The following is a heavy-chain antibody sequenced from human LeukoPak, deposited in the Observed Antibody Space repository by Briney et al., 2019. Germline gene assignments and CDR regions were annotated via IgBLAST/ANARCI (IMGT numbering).Heavy chain of an antibody. D-gene: IGHD3-22*01. CDR3: ARGDYFDSSAYFGMIFDY. CDR2: IIPIFGTS. CDR1: GGTHSSYA. J-gene: IGHJ4*02. V-gene: IGHV1-69*05. Sequence: ASVKVSSKASGGTHSSYAISWVRQAPGQGLEWMGRIIPIFGTSIYAQRFQGRLTITTDESTTTAYMELRSLRSEDTAVYYCARGDYFDSSAYFGMIFDYWGQGTLVTVSS.